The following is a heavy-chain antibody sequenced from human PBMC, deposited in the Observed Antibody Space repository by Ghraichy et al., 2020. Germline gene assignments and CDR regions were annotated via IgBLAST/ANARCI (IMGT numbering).Heavy chain of an antibody. CDR2: IYHSGST. CDR3: ARVGSRTGDGDY. V-gene: IGHV4-30-2*01. J-gene: IGHJ4*02. D-gene: IGHD7-27*01. Sequence: SQTLSLTCAVSGGSISSGGYSWSWIRQPPGKGLEWIGYIYHSGSTYYNPSLKSRVTISVDRSKNQFSLKLSSVTAADTAVYYCARVGSRTGDGDYWGQGTLVTVSS. CDR1: GGSISSGGYS.